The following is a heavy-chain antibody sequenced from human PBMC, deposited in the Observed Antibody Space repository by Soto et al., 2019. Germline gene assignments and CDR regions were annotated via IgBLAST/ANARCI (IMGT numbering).Heavy chain of an antibody. CDR2: ISAYNGNT. CDR3: ARGRHDYGDYWSYYYYMDV. CDR1: GYTFTSYG. J-gene: IGHJ6*03. Sequence: GASVKVSCKASGYTFTSYGISWVRQAPGQGLEWMGWISAYNGNTNYAQKLQGRVTMTTDTSTSTAYMELRSLRSDDTAVYYCARGRHDYGDYWSYYYYMDVWGKGTTVTVSS. D-gene: IGHD4-17*01. V-gene: IGHV1-18*01.